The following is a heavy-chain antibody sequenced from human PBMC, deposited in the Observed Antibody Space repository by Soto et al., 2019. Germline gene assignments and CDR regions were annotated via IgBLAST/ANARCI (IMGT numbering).Heavy chain of an antibody. Sequence: EVQLVESGGGLVQPGGSLRLACAASGFTVSSYDMHWVRHVAGKGLEWVSTLGAGGDTYFPDSVKGPLTISRENAKNSLYLQMNTLGAGDTAVYYCARGTMFRGTLDPGISGPLDYWGQGTLVAVSS. CDR1: GFTVSSYD. CDR3: ARGTMFRGTLDPGISGPLDY. CDR2: LGAGGDT. V-gene: IGHV3-13*01. D-gene: IGHD3-10*02. J-gene: IGHJ4*02.